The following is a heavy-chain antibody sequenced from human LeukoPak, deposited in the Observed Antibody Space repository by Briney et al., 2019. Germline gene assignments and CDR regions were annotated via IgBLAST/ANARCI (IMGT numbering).Heavy chain of an antibody. CDR3: ATSSSWYRFDY. J-gene: IGHJ4*02. D-gene: IGHD6-13*01. Sequence: NPSETLSLTCAVYGASFSGYYWSWIRQPPGKGLEWIGEIDHSGSTNYNPSLKSRVTISVDTSKNQFSLNLRSVTAADTAMYYCATSSSWYRFDYWGQGTLVTVSS. CDR1: GASFSGYY. CDR2: IDHSGST. V-gene: IGHV4-34*01.